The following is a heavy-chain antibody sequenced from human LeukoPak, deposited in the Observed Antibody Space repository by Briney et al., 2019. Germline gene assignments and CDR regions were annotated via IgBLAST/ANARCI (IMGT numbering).Heavy chain of an antibody. CDR2: IYYIGST. D-gene: IGHD3-10*01. CDR3: ARRYGSGSYHFDY. Sequence: SETLSLTCTVSGGSISSYYWSWIRQPPGKGLEGIGYIYYIGSTNYNPSLKNRVTISVEPSKNQFSLKLSSVTAADTAVYYCARRYGSGSYHFDYWGQGALVTVSS. V-gene: IGHV4-59*01. J-gene: IGHJ4*02. CDR1: GGSISSYY.